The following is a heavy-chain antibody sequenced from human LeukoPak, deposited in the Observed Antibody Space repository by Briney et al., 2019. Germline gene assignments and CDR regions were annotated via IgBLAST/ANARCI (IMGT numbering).Heavy chain of an antibody. Sequence: PGGSLRLSCAASGFTFDDYAMHWVRQAPGKGLEWVSGICWNSGSIGYADSVKGRFTISRDNAKNSPYLQMNSLRAEDMALYYCAKDMSRYQLLYAFDIWGQGTMVTVSS. V-gene: IGHV3-9*03. CDR1: GFTFDDYA. CDR2: ICWNSGSI. J-gene: IGHJ3*02. CDR3: AKDMSRYQLLYAFDI. D-gene: IGHD2-2*01.